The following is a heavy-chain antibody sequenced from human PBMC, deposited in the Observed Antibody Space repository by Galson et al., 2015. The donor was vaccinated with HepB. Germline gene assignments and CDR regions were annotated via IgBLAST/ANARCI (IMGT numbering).Heavy chain of an antibody. J-gene: IGHJ5*02. CDR2: ISYDGSNK. D-gene: IGHD3-9*01. CDR3: ARLYTIQNWFDP. Sequence: SLRLSCAASGFTFSSYAMHWVRQAPGKGLEWVAVISYDGSNKYYADNSKNTLYLQMNSLRAEDTAVYYCARLYTIQNWFDPWGQGTLVTVSS. CDR1: GFTFSSYA. V-gene: IGHV3-30-3*01.